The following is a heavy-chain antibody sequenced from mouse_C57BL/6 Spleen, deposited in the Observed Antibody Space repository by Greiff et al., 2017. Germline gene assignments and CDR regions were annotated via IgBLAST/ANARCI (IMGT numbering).Heavy chain of an antibody. V-gene: IGHV1-39*01. CDR3: AKEKRGSGSSPWFAY. J-gene: IGHJ3*01. CDR2: INPNYGTT. Sequence: EVQLQQSGPELVKPGASVKISCKASGYSFTDYNMNWVKQSNGKSLEWIGVINPNYGTTSYNQKFKGKATLTVDQSSSTAYMQLNSLTSEDSAVYYCAKEKRGSGSSPWFAYWGQGTLVTVSA. D-gene: IGHD1-1*01. CDR1: GYSFTDYN.